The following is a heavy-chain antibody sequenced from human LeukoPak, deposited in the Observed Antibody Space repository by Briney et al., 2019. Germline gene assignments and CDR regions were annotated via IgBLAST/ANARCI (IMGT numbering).Heavy chain of an antibody. CDR2: INSDGSSA. D-gene: IGHD3-16*01. J-gene: IGHJ5*02. Sequence: PGGSLRLSCAASGFSFSNYWMHWVRQAPGKGLVWVSHINSDGSSASYADSVKGRFTISRDNAKNTLYLQMNSLRAEDTAVYYCARASGLAWGQGTLVTVSS. V-gene: IGHV3-74*01. CDR1: GFSFSNYW. CDR3: ARASGLA.